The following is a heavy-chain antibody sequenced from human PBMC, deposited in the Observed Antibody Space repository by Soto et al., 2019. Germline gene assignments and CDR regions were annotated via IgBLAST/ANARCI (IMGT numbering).Heavy chain of an antibody. Sequence: EVQLLESGGGLVQPGGSLRLSCAASGFTFSSYAMSWVRQAPGKGLEWISAISGSGGSTYYADSVKGRFTISRDNSKNTLYLQMSSLRGEDTAVYYCAIDGGRGYDAFDIWGQGTMVTVSS. D-gene: IGHD3-16*01. V-gene: IGHV3-23*01. CDR3: AIDGGRGYDAFDI. CDR1: GFTFSSYA. CDR2: ISGSGGST. J-gene: IGHJ3*02.